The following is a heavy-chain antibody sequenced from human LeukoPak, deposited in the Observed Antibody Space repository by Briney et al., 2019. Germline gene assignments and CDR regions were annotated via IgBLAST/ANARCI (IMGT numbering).Heavy chain of an antibody. CDR3: ARYGSGTSYITNYFDY. J-gene: IGHJ4*02. CDR2: ISSSSSYI. Sequence: GGSLRLSCAAAGFTFSSYSLNWVRQAPGPGLEWVSSISSSSSYIYYADSVKGRFTISRDNAKNSLYPQMKSLRDEDTAVYYCARYGSGTSYITNYFDYWGQGTLVTVSS. CDR1: GFTFSSYS. D-gene: IGHD3-10*01. V-gene: IGHV3-21*01.